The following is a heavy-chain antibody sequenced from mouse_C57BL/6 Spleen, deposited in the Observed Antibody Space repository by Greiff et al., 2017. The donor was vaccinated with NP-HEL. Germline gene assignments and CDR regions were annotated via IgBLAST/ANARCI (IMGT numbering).Heavy chain of an antibody. V-gene: IGHV1-69*01. CDR3: ARTTTVVFDY. Sequence: QVQLQQPGAELVMPGASVKLSCKASGYTFTSYWMHWVKQRPGQGLEWIGEIDPSDSYTNSNQKFKGKSTLTVDKSSSPAYMQLSSLTSEDSAVYYCARTTTVVFDYWGQGTTLTVSS. CDR1: GYTFTSYW. D-gene: IGHD1-1*02. J-gene: IGHJ2*01. CDR2: IDPSDSYT.